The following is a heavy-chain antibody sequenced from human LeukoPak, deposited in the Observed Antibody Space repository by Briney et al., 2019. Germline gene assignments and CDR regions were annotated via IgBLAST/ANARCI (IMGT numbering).Heavy chain of an antibody. J-gene: IGHJ5*02. CDR3: ARARYCSSSSCYPINWFDP. V-gene: IGHV3-7*01. D-gene: IGHD2-2*01. CDR1: GFTFSSYW. Sequence: GGSLRLSCAASGFTFSSYWMSWVRQAPGKGQEWVANIKRDGSEKYYVDSVKGRFTISRDNAKNSLYLQMNSLRAEDTAVYYCARARYCSSSSCYPINWFDPWGQGTLVTVSS. CDR2: IKRDGSEK.